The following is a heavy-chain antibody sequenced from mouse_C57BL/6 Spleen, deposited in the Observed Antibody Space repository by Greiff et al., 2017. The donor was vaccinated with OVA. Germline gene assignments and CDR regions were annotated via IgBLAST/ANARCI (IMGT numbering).Heavy chain of an antibody. CDR1: GFTFSDYY. Sequence: EVKLMESEGGLVQPGSSMKLSCTASGFTFSDYYMAWVRQVPEKGLEWVANINYDGSSTYYLDSLKSRFIISRDNAKNILYLQMSSLKSEDTATYYCARELLRSYFDDWGQGTTLTVSS. J-gene: IGHJ2*01. CDR2: INYDGSST. D-gene: IGHD1-1*01. V-gene: IGHV5-16*01. CDR3: ARELLRSYFDD.